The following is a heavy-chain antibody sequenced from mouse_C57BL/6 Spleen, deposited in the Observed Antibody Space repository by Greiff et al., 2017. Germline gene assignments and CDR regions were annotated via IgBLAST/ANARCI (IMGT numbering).Heavy chain of an antibody. CDR3: ARRDYDYGFAY. Sequence: QVHLHRPGAELGIPGASLRLSCRASGYPLPGYWMPWVKQGPGQGLEWIGEIDPSDSYTNYNQKFKGKSTLTVDKSSSTAYMQLSSLTSEDSAVYYCARRDYDYGFAYWGQGTLVTVSA. CDR1: GYPLPGYW. J-gene: IGHJ3*01. V-gene: IGHV1-69*01. CDR2: IDPSDSYT. D-gene: IGHD2-4*01.